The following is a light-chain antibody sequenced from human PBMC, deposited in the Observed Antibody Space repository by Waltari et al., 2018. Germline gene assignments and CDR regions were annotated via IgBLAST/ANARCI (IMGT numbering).Light chain of an antibody. Sequence: SYVVTQPPSVSVAPGETATITCGGANIGTYSVHWYQQKAGPAPVLVIFLDRDRPSGFPDRFSGSNSGNTATLTISRVEAGDEARYYCHVWHPHVDPGVFGTGTEVTVL. CDR2: LDR. CDR1: NIGTYS. V-gene: IGLV3-21*04. J-gene: IGLJ1*01. CDR3: HVWHPHVDPGV.